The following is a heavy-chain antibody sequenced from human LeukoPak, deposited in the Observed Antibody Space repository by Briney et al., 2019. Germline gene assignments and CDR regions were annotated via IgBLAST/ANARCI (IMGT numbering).Heavy chain of an antibody. J-gene: IGHJ5*02. CDR3: ARGVSRYFDWQNWFDP. D-gene: IGHD3-9*01. Sequence: ASVKVSCKASGYTFTGYYMHWVRQAPGQGLEWMGWMNPNSGNTGYAQKFQGRVTMTRNTSISTAYMELSSLRSEDTAVYYCARGVSRYFDWQNWFDPWGQGTLVTVSS. CDR1: GYTFTGYY. V-gene: IGHV1-8*02. CDR2: MNPNSGNT.